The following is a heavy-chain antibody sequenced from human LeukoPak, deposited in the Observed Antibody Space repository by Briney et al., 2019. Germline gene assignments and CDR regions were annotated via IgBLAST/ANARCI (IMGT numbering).Heavy chain of an antibody. CDR1: GGSVSSANYY. V-gene: IGHV4-30-4*01. D-gene: IGHD2-2*02. Sequence: PSETLSLTCTVSGGSVSSANYYWSWIRQPPGKGLEWIGYIHYSGSTNYNPSLKSRVSISADTSKNQFTLKLNSVTAADTAVYYCAAILVVPAAIDYWGQGTLVTVSS. CDR3: AAILVVPAAIDY. CDR2: IHYSGST. J-gene: IGHJ4*02.